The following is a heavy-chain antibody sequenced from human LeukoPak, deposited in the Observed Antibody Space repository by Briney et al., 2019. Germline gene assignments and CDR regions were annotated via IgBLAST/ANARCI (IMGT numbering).Heavy chain of an antibody. CDR2: ISPSGGST. V-gene: IGHV3-64D*06. D-gene: IGHD2-15*01. CDR1: GFTFSNYA. J-gene: IGHJ4*02. CDR3: VKLLVEMRVLLPYFDY. Sequence: GGSLRLSCSASGFTFSNYAMRWVRQAPGKGLEFVSSISPSGGSTYYADSVKGRFTISRDNSKNMLYLQMSSLRPEDTAVYYCVKLLVEMRVLLPYFDYWGQGTLVTVSS.